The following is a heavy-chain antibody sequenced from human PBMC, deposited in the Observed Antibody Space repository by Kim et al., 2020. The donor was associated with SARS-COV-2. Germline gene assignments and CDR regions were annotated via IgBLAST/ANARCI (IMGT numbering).Heavy chain of an antibody. Sequence: SETLSLTCTVSGGSLSSSSYYWGWIRQPPGKGLEWIGTAYYIGNTYYNPSLKSRVTISVDTSKNQFSLKLGSVTAADTAVYYCARNKRYSSGWYV. D-gene: IGHD6-19*01. CDR1: GGSLSSSSYY. CDR3: ARNKRYSSGWYV. V-gene: IGHV4-39*01. J-gene: IGHJ2*01. CDR2: AYYIGNT.